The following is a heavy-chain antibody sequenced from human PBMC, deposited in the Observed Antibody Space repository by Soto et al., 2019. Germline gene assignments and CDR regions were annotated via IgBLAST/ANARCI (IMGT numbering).Heavy chain of an antibody. CDR1: GYTFTSYG. V-gene: IGHV1-18*01. D-gene: IGHD5-18*01. CDR2: INAYNGNT. CDR3: ARDVGYGLIDY. J-gene: IGHJ4*02. Sequence: QVQLVQSGAEVKKPGASVKVSCKASGYTFTSYGISWVRQGPGQGREWMGWINAYNGNTNYAQKLQGRVTMTTDTSTSTGYMALRSLRFDDTAVYYCARDVGYGLIDYWGQGTLVTVSS.